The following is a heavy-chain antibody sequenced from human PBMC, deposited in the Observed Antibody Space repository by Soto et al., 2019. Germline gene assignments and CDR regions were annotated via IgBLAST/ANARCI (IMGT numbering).Heavy chain of an antibody. D-gene: IGHD2-15*01. Sequence: GASVKVSCKASGGTFSSYAISWVRQAPGQGPEWMGGIIPIFGTANYAQKFQGRVTITADKSTSTVYMELSSLRSEDTAVYYCAIAAAATYYYYGMDVWGQGTTVTV. CDR3: AIAAAATYYYYGMDV. CDR2: IIPIFGTA. V-gene: IGHV1-69*06. J-gene: IGHJ6*02. CDR1: GGTFSSYA.